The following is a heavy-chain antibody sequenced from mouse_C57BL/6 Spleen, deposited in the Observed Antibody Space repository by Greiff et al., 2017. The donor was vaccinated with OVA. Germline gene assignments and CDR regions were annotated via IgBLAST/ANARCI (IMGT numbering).Heavy chain of an antibody. D-gene: IGHD1-1*01. CDR2: INPNNGGT. Sequence: VQLKQSGPELVKPGASVKIPCKASGYTFTDYNMDWVKQSHGKSLEWIGDINPNNGGTIYNQKFKGKATLTVDKYSSTAYMERRSLTSEDTAVYYCARGGFYYYGSSPYAMDDWGQGTSVTVSS. J-gene: IGHJ4*01. CDR3: ARGGFYYYGSSPYAMDD. V-gene: IGHV1-18*01. CDR1: GYTFTDYN.